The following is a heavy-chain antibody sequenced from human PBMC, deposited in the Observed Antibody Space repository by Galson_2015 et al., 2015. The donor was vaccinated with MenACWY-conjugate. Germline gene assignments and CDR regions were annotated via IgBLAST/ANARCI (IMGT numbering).Heavy chain of an antibody. CDR1: GGSFSGYY. J-gene: IGHJ4*02. CDR2: INHSGST. V-gene: IGHV4-34*01. D-gene: IGHD6-19*01. CDR3: ATSGYSSGADY. Sequence: LTCAVYGGSFSGYYWSWIRQPPGKGLEWIGEINHSGSTNYNPSLKSRVTISVDTSKNQFSLKLSSVTAADTAVYYCATSGYSSGADYWGQGTLVTVSS.